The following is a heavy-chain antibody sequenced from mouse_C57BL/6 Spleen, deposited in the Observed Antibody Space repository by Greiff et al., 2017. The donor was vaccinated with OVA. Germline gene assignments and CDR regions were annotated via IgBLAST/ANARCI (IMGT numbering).Heavy chain of an antibody. D-gene: IGHD1-1*01. CDR1: GYSFTDYN. Sequence: EVQLQQSGPELVKPGASVKISCKASGYSFTDYNMNWVKQSNGKSLEWIGVLNPNYGTTSYNQKFKGKATLTVDQSSSTAYMQLNSLTSEDSAVYYCARSTDYGSTYYAMDYWGQGTSVTVSS. J-gene: IGHJ4*01. CDR2: LNPNYGTT. CDR3: ARSTDYGSTYYAMDY. V-gene: IGHV1-39*01.